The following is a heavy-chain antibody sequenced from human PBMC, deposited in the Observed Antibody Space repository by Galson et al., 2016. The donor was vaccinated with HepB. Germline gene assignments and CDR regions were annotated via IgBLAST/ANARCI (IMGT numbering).Heavy chain of an antibody. CDR3: ARHNTSTYYSYFHN. CDR2: IYHSGST. D-gene: IGHD1-26*01. CDR1: AYSISSGSY. V-gene: IGHV4-38-2*01. Sequence: SETLSLTCSVSAYSISSGSYWGWIRQPPGKGLEWIASIYHSGSTYYNPSLKSRVTISVDTSKNQFSLKLSSVTAADTAVYFCARHNTSTYYSYFHNWGQGTQVPVSS. J-gene: IGHJ1*01.